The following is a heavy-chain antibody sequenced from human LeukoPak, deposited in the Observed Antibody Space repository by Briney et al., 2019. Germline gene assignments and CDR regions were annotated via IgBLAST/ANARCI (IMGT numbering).Heavy chain of an antibody. V-gene: IGHV3-23*01. J-gene: IGHJ4*02. CDR3: AKESIGDYDFWSGYYEDY. D-gene: IGHD3-3*01. CDR2: ISGSGGST. CDR1: GFTFSSYA. Sequence: GGSLRLSCAASGFTFSSYAMSWVRQAPGKGLGWVSAISGSGGSTYYADSVKGRFTISRDNSKNTLYLQMNSLRAEDTAVYYCAKESIGDYDFWSGYYEDYWGQGTLVTVSS.